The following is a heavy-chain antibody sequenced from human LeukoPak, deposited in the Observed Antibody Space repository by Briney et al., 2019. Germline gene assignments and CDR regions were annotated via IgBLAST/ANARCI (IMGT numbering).Heavy chain of an antibody. CDR2: INPNSGGT. D-gene: IGHD6-19*01. V-gene: IGHV1-2*02. Sequence: GASVKVSCKASGYTFTGYYMHWVRPPPGQGLEWMGWINPNSGGTNYAQKFQDRVTMTRDTSISTAYMELSRLRSDDTAVYYCASVYASGWYFDYWGQGTLVTVSS. CDR1: GYTFTGYY. CDR3: ASVYASGWYFDY. J-gene: IGHJ4*02.